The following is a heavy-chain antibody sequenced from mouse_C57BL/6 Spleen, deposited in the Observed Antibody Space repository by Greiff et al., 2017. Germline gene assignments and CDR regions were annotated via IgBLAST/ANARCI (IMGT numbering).Heavy chain of an antibody. CDR1: GFSLTSYG. CDR2: IWSGGST. J-gene: IGHJ4*01. V-gene: IGHV2-2*01. Sequence: QVHVKQSGPGLVQPSQSLSITCTVSGFSLTSYGVHWVRQSPGKGLEWLGVIWSGGSTDYNAAFISRLSISKDNSKSQVFFKMNSLQADDTAIYYCARNRNWDYYAMDYWGQGTSVTVSS. CDR3: ARNRNWDYYAMDY.